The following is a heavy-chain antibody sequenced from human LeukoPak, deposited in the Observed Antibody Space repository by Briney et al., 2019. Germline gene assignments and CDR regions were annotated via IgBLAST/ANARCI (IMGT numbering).Heavy chain of an antibody. CDR1: GGSIISDY. Sequence: KASETLSLTCTVSGGSIISDYWSWIRQPPGKGLEWIGYIYYIGGTNYNPSLKSRVTISLDTSKNQFSLNLRSVTAADTAVYYMDVWGKGTTVTVSS. CDR2: IYYIGGT. CDR3: DV. J-gene: IGHJ6*04. V-gene: IGHV4-59*08.